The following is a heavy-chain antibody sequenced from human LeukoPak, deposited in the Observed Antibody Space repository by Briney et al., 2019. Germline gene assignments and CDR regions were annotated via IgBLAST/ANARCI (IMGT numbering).Heavy chain of an antibody. Sequence: PGGSLRLSCAASGFTFSSYGMHWVRQAPGKGLEWVAVISYDGGNKHYADSVKGRFTISRDNSKNTLYLQMNSLRAEDTAVYYCAKEYYDFWSGYHGPLNYWGQGTLVTVSS. CDR1: GFTFSSYG. CDR3: AKEYYDFWSGYHGPLNY. D-gene: IGHD3-3*01. V-gene: IGHV3-30*18. CDR2: ISYDGGNK. J-gene: IGHJ4*02.